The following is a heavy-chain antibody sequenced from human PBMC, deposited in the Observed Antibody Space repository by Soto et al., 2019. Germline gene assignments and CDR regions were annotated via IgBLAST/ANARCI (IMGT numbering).Heavy chain of an antibody. V-gene: IGHV3-30*18. CDR3: VNEGSSGWPYLDDMDV. J-gene: IGHJ6*02. CDR1: GFNFSSYG. D-gene: IGHD6-19*01. CDR2: ILYDGSKK. Sequence: PGGSLRLSCAASGFNFSSYGMHWVRQAPGKGLEWVAVILYDGSKKYYADSVKGRFSISGDNAKNTLYLQMSSLRAEDTALYYCVNEGSSGWPYLDDMDVSGQGTTVAVSS.